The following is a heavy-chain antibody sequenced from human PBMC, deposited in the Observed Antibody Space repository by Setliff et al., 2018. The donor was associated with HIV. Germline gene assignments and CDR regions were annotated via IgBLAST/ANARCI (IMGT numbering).Heavy chain of an antibody. CDR2: INGNSGAT. J-gene: IGHJ4*02. CDR3: ARGGDDSGPGTWTFDY. CDR1: GYTFSDYY. Sequence: ASVKVSCKASGYTFSDYYLHWVRQAPGQGLEWMGWINGNSGATNYAQKFQGRVTMTRDTSTYTAYMELTRLRSDDTAVYSCARGGDDSGPGTWTFDYWGQGALVTVTS. V-gene: IGHV1-2*02. D-gene: IGHD3-10*01.